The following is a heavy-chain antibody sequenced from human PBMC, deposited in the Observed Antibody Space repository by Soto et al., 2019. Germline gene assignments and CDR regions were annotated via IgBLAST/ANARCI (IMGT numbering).Heavy chain of an antibody. CDR3: AKSHYDSSGYYIIDH. CDR1: GYSMSGRC. V-gene: IGHV4-59*01. J-gene: IGHJ4*02. D-gene: IGHD3-22*01. CDR2: FCYTGST. Sequence: PXETLSLTCTVSGYSMSGRCWSWVRQSPGKGLEWIGYFCYTGSTNYNPSLKSRVTISVDRSKTQCSLKLTSVTAADTAVYYCAKSHYDSSGYYIIDHWDQGTLVTVS.